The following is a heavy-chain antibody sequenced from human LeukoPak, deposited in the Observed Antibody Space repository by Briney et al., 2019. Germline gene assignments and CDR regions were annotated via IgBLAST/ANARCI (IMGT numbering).Heavy chain of an antibody. J-gene: IGHJ4*02. CDR3: ARDGISCPDF. V-gene: IGHV1-18*01. CDR1: GYTFTSYG. Sequence: ASVKVSCKASGYTFTSYGISWVRQAPGQGLEWVGWISGNNGNANYAQKLQGRVTMTTDTSTSTAYMELRSLRSDDTAVYYCARDGISCPDFWGQGTLVTVSS. CDR2: ISGNNGNA. D-gene: IGHD6-13*01.